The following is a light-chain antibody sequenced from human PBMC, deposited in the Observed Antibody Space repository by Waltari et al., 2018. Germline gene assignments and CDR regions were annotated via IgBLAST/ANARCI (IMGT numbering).Light chain of an antibody. J-gene: IGLJ1*01. V-gene: IGLV2-8*01. CDR2: DVF. Sequence: QSALTQPPSASGSPGQSVTISCTGTSSDIGNYNYVSWFQQHPGKAPKLIIYDVFERPPGLPDRFSGSKSGNTASLTVSGLQAEDEANYYCSSYGGNNNYVFGTGTQVTV. CDR3: SSYGGNNNYV. CDR1: SSDIGNYNY.